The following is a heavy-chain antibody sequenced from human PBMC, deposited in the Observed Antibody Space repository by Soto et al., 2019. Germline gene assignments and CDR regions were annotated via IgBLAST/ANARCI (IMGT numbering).Heavy chain of an antibody. V-gene: IGHV3-64*01. CDR3: ARGLRFLEWLPSSMDY. CDR1: GFTFSSYA. CDR2: ISSNGGST. J-gene: IGHJ4*02. D-gene: IGHD3-3*01. Sequence: GGSLRLSCAASGFTFSSYAMHWVRQAPGKGLEYVSAISSNGGSTYYANSVKGRFTISRDNSKNTLYLQMGSLRAEDMAVYYCARGLRFLEWLPSSMDYWGQGTLVTVSS.